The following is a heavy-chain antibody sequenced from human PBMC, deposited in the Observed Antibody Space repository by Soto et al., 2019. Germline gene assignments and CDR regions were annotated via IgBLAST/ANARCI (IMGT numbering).Heavy chain of an antibody. CDR1: GFTFSKAI. CDR2: IKKLSDGGKA. J-gene: IGHJ6*02. CDR3: ATALRNNGNDYLFGVDL. V-gene: IGHV3-15*01. D-gene: IGHD1-20*01. Sequence: GGSPRLSCAASGFTFSKAIMNWVRQAPGKGLEWVGRIKKLSDGGKADYSSPVDGRFTISRDDSKSILYLQMNSLRADDTGIYYCATALRNNGNDYLFGVDLRGQGTTVTVSS.